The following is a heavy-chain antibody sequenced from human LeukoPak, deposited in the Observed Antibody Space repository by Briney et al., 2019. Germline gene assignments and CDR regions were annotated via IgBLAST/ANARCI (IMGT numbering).Heavy chain of an antibody. CDR1: GLTFSSYW. CDR3: ARDEDWSGYYGAFDI. Sequence: GGSLRLSCAASGLTFSSYWMHWVRQAPGKGLVWVSRINSDGSSTSYADSVKGRFTISRDNAKNTLYLQMNSLRAEDTAVYYCARDEDWSGYYGAFDIWGQGTMVTVSS. CDR2: INSDGSST. D-gene: IGHD3-3*01. V-gene: IGHV3-74*01. J-gene: IGHJ3*02.